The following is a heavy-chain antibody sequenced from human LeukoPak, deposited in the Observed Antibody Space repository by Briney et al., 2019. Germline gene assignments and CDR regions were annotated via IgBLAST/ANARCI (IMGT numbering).Heavy chain of an antibody. D-gene: IGHD6-13*01. Sequence: PSETLSLTCAVYGGSFSGYYWSWIRQPPGKGLEWIGEINDSESTNYNPPLKSRVTISVDTSKKQFSLKLSSVTAADTAIYYCARETAAAGSFIAINDYWGQGTLVTVSS. J-gene: IGHJ4*02. CDR3: ARETAAAGSFIAINDY. CDR2: INDSEST. CDR1: GGSFSGYY. V-gene: IGHV4-34*01.